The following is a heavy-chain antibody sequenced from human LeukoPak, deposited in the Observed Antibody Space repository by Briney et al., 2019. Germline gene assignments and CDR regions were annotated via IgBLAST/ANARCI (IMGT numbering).Heavy chain of an antibody. CDR1: GGSTSGSSYY. D-gene: IGHD3-10*01. CDR3: ARDLHRITMVTP. V-gene: IGHV4-39*01. J-gene: IGHJ5*02. CDR2: IYYSGST. Sequence: PSETLSLTCTVSGGSTSGSSYYWGWIRQPPGKGLEWIGSIYYSGSTYYNPSLKSRVTISVDTSKNQFSLKLSSVTAADTAVYYCARDLHRITMVTPWGQGTLVTVSS.